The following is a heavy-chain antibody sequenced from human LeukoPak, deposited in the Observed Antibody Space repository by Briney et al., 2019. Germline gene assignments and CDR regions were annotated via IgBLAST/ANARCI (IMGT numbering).Heavy chain of an antibody. J-gene: IGHJ6*03. CDR1: GGTFSSYA. V-gene: IGHV1-69*05. Sequence: GASVKVSCTASGGTFSSYAISWVRQAPGQGLEWMGGIIPLFGTANYAQTLQGRVTITTDESTSIAYMEPSSLRSEDTAMYYCAIATLSWDTAMVSSGWDDYYMDVWGKGTTVTVSS. D-gene: IGHD5-18*01. CDR2: IIPLFGTA. CDR3: AIATLSWDTAMVSSGWDDYYMDV.